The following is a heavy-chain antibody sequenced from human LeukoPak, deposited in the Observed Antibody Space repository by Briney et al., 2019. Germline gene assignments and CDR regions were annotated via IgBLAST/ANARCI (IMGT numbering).Heavy chain of an antibody. D-gene: IGHD3-10*01. CDR2: IYYSGST. Sequence: SETLSLTCTVSGGSISSSSDYWGWIRQPPGKGLEWIGSIYYSGSTYYNPSLKSRVTISVDTSKNQFSLKLSSVTAADTAVYYCARVPYGSGSYYPLSWFDPWGQGTLVTVSS. V-gene: IGHV4-39*07. CDR3: ARVPYGSGSYYPLSWFDP. CDR1: GGSISSSSDY. J-gene: IGHJ5*02.